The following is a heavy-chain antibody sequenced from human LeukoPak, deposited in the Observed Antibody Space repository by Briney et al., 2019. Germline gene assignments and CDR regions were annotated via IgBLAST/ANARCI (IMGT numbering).Heavy chain of an antibody. D-gene: IGHD3-9*01. CDR2: INHSGST. Sequence: SETLSLTCAVYGGSFSGYYWSWIRHPPGKGLEWIGEINHSGSTNYNPSLKSRVTISVDTSKNQFSLKLSSVTAADTAVYYCARVGYYNGFDFWGQGTLVTVSS. CDR1: GGSFSGYY. V-gene: IGHV4-34*01. J-gene: IGHJ4*02. CDR3: ARVGYYNGFDF.